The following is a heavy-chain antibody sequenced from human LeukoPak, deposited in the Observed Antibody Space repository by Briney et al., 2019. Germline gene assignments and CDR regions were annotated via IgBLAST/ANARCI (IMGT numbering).Heavy chain of an antibody. D-gene: IGHD5-18*01. J-gene: IGHJ4*02. Sequence: PQASVKVSCKASGYTFTGYYMHWVRQAPGQGLEWMGWINPNSGGTNYAQKFQGRVTMTRDTSISTAYMELSRLRSDDTAVYYCANDLGWIQLNLGRGQGTLVTVSS. V-gene: IGHV1-2*02. CDR2: INPNSGGT. CDR1: GYTFTGYY. CDR3: ANDLGWIQLNLG.